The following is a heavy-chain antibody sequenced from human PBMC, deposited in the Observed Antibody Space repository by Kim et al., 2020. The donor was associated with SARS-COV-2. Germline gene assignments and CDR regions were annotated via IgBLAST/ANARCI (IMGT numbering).Heavy chain of an antibody. CDR2: TYYRSKWFN. D-gene: IGHD3-16*01. CDR1: GDSVSSNSAA. J-gene: IGHJ6*01. Sequence: SQTLSLTCAISGDSVSSNSAAWNWIRQSPSRGLECLGRTYYRSKWFNNYALSVKSRITITPDTSKNQFSLQLNSVTPEDTAVYYCVRVPFVLMGGNYSYHGVHVWRRGTSVTVSS. V-gene: IGHV6-1*01. CDR3: VRVPFVLMGGNYSYHGVHV.